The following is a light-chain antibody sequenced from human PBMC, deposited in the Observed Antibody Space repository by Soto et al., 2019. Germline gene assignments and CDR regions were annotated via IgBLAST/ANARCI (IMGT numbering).Light chain of an antibody. CDR1: PGISSF. Sequence: QLTQSPSSLSASVGDRVTITCRASPGISSFLAWYQQKPGMAPKLLIYAASTLESGVPSRFSGSGSGTYFTLTISTLQPEDFATYYCQQLNNYPLTFGGGTKVEIK. V-gene: IGKV1-9*01. CDR3: QQLNNYPLT. CDR2: AAS. J-gene: IGKJ4*01.